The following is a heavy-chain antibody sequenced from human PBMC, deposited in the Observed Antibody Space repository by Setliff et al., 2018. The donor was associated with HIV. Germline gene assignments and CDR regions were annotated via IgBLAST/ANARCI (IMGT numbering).Heavy chain of an antibody. CDR1: GGSISSGGYY. J-gene: IGHJ4*02. V-gene: IGHV4-31*03. CDR3: ARSSGGVYFDY. D-gene: IGHD6-25*01. Sequence: TLSLTCTVSGGSISSGGYYWSWIRQHPGKGLEWIGYIYYSGSTYYNPSLKSRVTISVGTSKNQFSLKLSSVTAADTAVYYCARSSGGVYFDYWGQGTLVTVSS. CDR2: IYYSGST.